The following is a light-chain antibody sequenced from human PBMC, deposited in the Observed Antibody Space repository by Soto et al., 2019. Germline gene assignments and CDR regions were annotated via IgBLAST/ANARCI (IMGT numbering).Light chain of an antibody. Sequence: QSVLTQPASVSGSPGQSITISCTGTSSEVGGYNYVSWYQQHPGKATKLMIYDVSNRPSGVSNHFSGSKSGNTASLTISWLQAEDEADYYCSSYTSSSTSYVFGTGTKVTVL. V-gene: IGLV2-14*01. J-gene: IGLJ1*01. CDR2: DVS. CDR3: SSYTSSSTSYV. CDR1: SSEVGGYNY.